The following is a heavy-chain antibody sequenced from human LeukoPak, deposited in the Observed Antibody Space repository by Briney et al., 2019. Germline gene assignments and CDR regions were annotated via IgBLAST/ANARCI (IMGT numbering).Heavy chain of an antibody. J-gene: IGHJ4*02. D-gene: IGHD1-14*01. Sequence: GGSLRLSCAASGFTFNDYPMHWVRQAPGKGLEWVSLISGDGSVTYYADSVEGRFTISRDNSKNSLYLQINSLRLEDTAFYYCATGSQPGTTFDYWGQGTLVTASS. CDR2: ISGDGSVT. CDR1: GFTFNDYP. V-gene: IGHV3-43*02. CDR3: ATGSQPGTTFDY.